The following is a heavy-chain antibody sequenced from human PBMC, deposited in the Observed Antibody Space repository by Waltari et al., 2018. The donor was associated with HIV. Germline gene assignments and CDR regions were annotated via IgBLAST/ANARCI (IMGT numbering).Heavy chain of an antibody. CDR3: ARIFNSWWEHDAYDWFDP. CDR1: GFSLSNARMG. D-gene: IGHD1-26*01. V-gene: IGHV2-26*01. J-gene: IGHJ5*02. CDR2: IFSNDEK. Sequence: QVTLKESGPVLVKPTETLTLTCTVSGFSLSNARMGVSWIRQPPGKAPEWLAHIFSNDEKSYSTSLKSRLTISKDTSKSQVVLTRTNMDPVDTATYDCARIFNSWWEHDAYDWFDPWGQGTLVTVSS.